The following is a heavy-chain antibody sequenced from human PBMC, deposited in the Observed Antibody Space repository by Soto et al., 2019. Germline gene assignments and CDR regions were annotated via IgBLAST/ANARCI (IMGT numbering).Heavy chain of an antibody. CDR2: IWNDGSNE. CDR3: VRDAADSGYAFDI. V-gene: IGHV3-33*01. CDR1: GFTFSRDA. Sequence: QLVDSGGGVVQPGRSLRLSCAASGFTFSRDAMHWVRQAPGKGLEWVAFIWNDGSNEYYADSVKGRAIISRDNSENTVYLQMNSLRGEDTAVYFCVRDAADSGYAFDIWGQGTMVTVSS. D-gene: IGHD3-10*01. J-gene: IGHJ3*02.